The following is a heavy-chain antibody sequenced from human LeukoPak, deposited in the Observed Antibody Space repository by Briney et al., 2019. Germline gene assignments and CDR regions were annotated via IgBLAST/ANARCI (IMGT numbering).Heavy chain of an antibody. CDR2: ISGSGGST. V-gene: IGHV3-23*01. D-gene: IGHD6-13*01. Sequence: GGSLRLSCAASGSTFSSYAMSWVRQAPGKGLEWVSAISGSGGSTYYADSVKGRFTISRDNSKNTLYLQMNSLRAEDTAVYYCAKESYSSSWYKRYYYYGMDVWGQGTTVTVSS. CDR1: GSTFSSYA. CDR3: AKESYSSSWYKRYYYYGMDV. J-gene: IGHJ6*02.